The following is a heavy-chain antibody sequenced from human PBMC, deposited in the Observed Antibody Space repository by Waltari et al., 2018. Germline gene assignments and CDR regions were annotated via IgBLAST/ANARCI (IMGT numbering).Heavy chain of an antibody. CDR1: GGSFSGYY. Sequence: QVQLQQWGAVLLKPSETLSLTCAVYGGSFSGYYWSWIRQPPGKGLEWIGEINHSGSTNYTPSLKSRVTISVDTSKNQFSLKLSSVTAADTAVYYCARAKRWLQFSWFDPWGQGTLVTVSS. CDR2: INHSGST. D-gene: IGHD5-12*01. CDR3: ARAKRWLQFSWFDP. V-gene: IGHV4-34*01. J-gene: IGHJ5*02.